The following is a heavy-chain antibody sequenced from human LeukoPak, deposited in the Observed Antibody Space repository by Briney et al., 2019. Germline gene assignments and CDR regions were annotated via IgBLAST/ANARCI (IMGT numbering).Heavy chain of an antibody. Sequence: GGSLRLSCVASGFTFSSYAMSWVRQAPGKGLEWVSAISGSGGSTYYADSVKGRFTISRDNSKNTLYLQMNSLRAEDTAVYYCAKSSAAYGDEDFDYWGQGTLVTVSS. CDR1: GFTFSSYA. CDR3: AKSSAAYGDEDFDY. J-gene: IGHJ4*02. CDR2: ISGSGGST. V-gene: IGHV3-23*01. D-gene: IGHD4-17*01.